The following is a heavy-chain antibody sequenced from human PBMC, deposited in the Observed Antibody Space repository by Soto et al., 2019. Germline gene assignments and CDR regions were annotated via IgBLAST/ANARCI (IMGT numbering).Heavy chain of an antibody. CDR1: GLTFSSYA. Sequence: PGGSLRLSCAASGLTFSSYAMHWVRQAPGKGLEWVAVISYDGSNKYYADSVKGRLTISRDNSKNTLYLQMNSLRAEDTAVYYCARLSLYDYVWGSYSPVDYWGKGTLVTVSS. J-gene: IGHJ4*02. D-gene: IGHD3-16*01. CDR3: ARLSLYDYVWGSYSPVDY. CDR2: ISYDGSNK. V-gene: IGHV3-30-3*01.